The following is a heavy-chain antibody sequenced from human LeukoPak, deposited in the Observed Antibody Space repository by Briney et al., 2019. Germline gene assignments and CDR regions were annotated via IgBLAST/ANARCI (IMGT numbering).Heavy chain of an antibody. CDR3: ARHSSGSYGPLRYFDY. J-gene: IGHJ4*02. CDR2: ISAYNGNT. CDR1: GYTFTSYG. D-gene: IGHD1-26*01. Sequence: ASVKVSCKASGYTFTSYGISWVRQAPGQGLEWMGWISAYNGNTNYAQKLQGRVTMTTDTSTSTAYMELRSLRSDDTAVHYCARHSSGSYGPLRYFDYWGQGTLVTVSS. V-gene: IGHV1-18*01.